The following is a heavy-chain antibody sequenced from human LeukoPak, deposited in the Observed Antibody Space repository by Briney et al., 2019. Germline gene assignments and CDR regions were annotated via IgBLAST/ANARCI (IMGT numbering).Heavy chain of an antibody. CDR3: ARDESGIYDTMKIDY. D-gene: IGHD3-16*01. J-gene: IGHJ4*02. CDR2: IYYSGST. Sequence: SETLSLTCTVSGGSISSYYWSWIRQPPGKGLEWIGYIYYSGSTNYNPSLKSRVTISVDTSKNQFSLKLSSVTAADTAVYYCARDESGIYDTMKIDYWGQGTLVTVSS. CDR1: GGSISSYY. V-gene: IGHV4-59*01.